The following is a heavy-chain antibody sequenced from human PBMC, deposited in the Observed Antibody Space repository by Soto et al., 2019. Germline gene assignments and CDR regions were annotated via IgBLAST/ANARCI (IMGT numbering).Heavy chain of an antibody. CDR2: ISWNSGSI. CDR3: AKGFPTVPQLIDY. J-gene: IGHJ4*02. V-gene: IGHV3-9*01. Sequence: PGGSLRLSCAASGFTFDDYAMHWVRQAPGKGLEWVSGISWNSGSIGYADSVKGRFTISRDNAKNSLYLQMNSLRAEDTALHYCAKGFPTVPQLIDYWGQGTLVTVSS. CDR1: GFTFDDYA. D-gene: IGHD3-10*01.